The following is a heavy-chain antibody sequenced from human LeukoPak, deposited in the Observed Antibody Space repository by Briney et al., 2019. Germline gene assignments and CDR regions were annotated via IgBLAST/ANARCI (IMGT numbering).Heavy chain of an antibody. CDR2: IYHSGGVNT. CDR1: GGSISSSNW. J-gene: IGHJ4*02. Sequence: KTSETLSLTCAVSGGSISSSNWWIWLRQPPGKGLEWIGEIYHSGGVNTNYNPSLKSRATISIDNAKNQFSLKVRSVTAADTAVYFCARDNPRTTGYSSGSSFDFWGQGTLVTVSS. CDR3: ARDNPRTTGYSSGSSFDF. V-gene: IGHV4/OR15-8*02. D-gene: IGHD6-19*01.